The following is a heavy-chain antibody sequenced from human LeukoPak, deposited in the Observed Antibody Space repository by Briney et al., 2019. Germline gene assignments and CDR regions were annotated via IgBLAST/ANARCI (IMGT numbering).Heavy chain of an antibody. Sequence: ASVKVSCKAFGYTFINYGISWVRQAPGQGLEWMGWVSAYADNTNYVQKFQGRVTMTTDTSTNTAYTELRSLRSDDTAVYYCARDCIGCHGFDYWGQGTLVTVSS. CDR1: GYTFINYG. CDR3: ARDCIGCHGFDY. D-gene: IGHD2-15*01. CDR2: VSAYADNT. J-gene: IGHJ4*02. V-gene: IGHV1-18*01.